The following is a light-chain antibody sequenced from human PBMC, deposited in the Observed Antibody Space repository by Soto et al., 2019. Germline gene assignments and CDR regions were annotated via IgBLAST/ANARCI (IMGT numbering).Light chain of an antibody. Sequence: QSLVAHPPPVSRAPGQKVTISFTGSSSNIGAGYDLHCYQQLPGTAPKLLLYGNINRPSGVPDRFSGSKSGTSASLAITGLQAEDEADYYCQSSDTSMSAYVFGTWTKVPVL. J-gene: IGLJ1*01. V-gene: IGLV1-40*01. CDR2: GNI. CDR1: SSNIGAGYD. CDR3: QSSDTSMSAYV.